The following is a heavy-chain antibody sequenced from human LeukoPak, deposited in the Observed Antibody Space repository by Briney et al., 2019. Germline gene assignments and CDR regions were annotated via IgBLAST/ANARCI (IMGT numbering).Heavy chain of an antibody. Sequence: GGSLRLSCAASGFTFSDYYMSWIRQAPGKGLEWVSYISSSGSTIYYADSVKGRFTISRDNAKNSLYLQMNSLRAEDTAVYYCARGRIEYCSSTSCYDYYYYYMDVWGKGTTVTVSS. CDR1: GFTFSDYY. D-gene: IGHD2-2*01. J-gene: IGHJ6*03. CDR3: ARGRIEYCSSTSCYDYYYYYMDV. V-gene: IGHV3-11*04. CDR2: ISSSGSTI.